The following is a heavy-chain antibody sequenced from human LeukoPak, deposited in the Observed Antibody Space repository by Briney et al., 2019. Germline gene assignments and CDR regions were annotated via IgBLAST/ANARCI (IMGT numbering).Heavy chain of an antibody. J-gene: IGHJ4*02. V-gene: IGHV4-34*01. CDR1: GGSFSGYY. Sequence: SETLSLTCAVYGGSFSGYYWSWIRQPPGKGLEWIGEINHSGSTNYNPSLKSRVTISVDTSKNQFSLKLSSVTAADTAVYYCASSSPNCSGGSCCFGYWGQGTLVTVSS. CDR3: ASSSPNCSGGSCCFGY. CDR2: INHSGST. D-gene: IGHD2-15*01.